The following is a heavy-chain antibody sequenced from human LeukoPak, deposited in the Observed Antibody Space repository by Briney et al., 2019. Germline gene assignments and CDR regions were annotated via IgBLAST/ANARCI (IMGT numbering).Heavy chain of an antibody. CDR2: INTNTGNP. D-gene: IGHD1-26*01. Sequence: ASVKVSCKASGYTFTSYAMKWVRQAPGQGLEWMGWINTNTGNPTYAQGFTGRFVFSLDTSVSTAYLQISSLKAEDTAVYYCASPAQIREAGYDAFDIWGQGTMVTVSS. J-gene: IGHJ3*02. CDR3: ASPAQIREAGYDAFDI. V-gene: IGHV7-4-1*02. CDR1: GYTFTSYA.